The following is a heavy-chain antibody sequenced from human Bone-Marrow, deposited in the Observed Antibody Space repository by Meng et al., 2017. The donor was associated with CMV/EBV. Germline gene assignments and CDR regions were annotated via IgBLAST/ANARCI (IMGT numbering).Heavy chain of an antibody. V-gene: IGHV1-18*01. D-gene: IGHD1-26*01. CDR1: GYTFTSYG. J-gene: IGHJ4*02. CDR3: ARATWSIVGATTSDY. Sequence: ASVKVSCKASGYTFTSYGISWVRQAPGQGLEWMGWISAYNGNTNYAQKLQGRVTMTTDTSTSTAYKELRSLRSDDTAVYYCARATWSIVGATTSDYWGQGTLVTVSS. CDR2: ISAYNGNT.